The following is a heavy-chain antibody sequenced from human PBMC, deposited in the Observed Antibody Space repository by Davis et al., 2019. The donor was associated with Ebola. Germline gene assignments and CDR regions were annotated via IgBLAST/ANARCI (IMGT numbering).Heavy chain of an antibody. V-gene: IGHV4-59*01. D-gene: IGHD3-22*01. CDR3: ARVPLIYYDSSGYYWDY. CDR1: GGSFSGYY. CDR2: IYYSGST. J-gene: IGHJ4*02. Sequence: SETLSLTCAVYGGSFSGYYWSWIRQPPGKGLEWIGYIYYSGSTNYNPSLKSRVTISVDTSKNQFSLKLSSVTAADTAVYYCARVPLIYYDSSGYYWDYWGQGTLVTVSS.